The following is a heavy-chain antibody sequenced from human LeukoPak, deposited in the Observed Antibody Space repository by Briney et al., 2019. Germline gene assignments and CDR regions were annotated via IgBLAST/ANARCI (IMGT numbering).Heavy chain of an antibody. CDR2: IYYSGST. D-gene: IGHD5-18*01. Sequence: PSETLSLTCTVSGGSISSSSYYWGWIRQPPGKGLEWIGSIYYSGSTYYNPSLKSRVTISVDTSKNQFSLKLSSVTAADTAVYYCARGREIQLWTEFDYWGQGTLVTVSS. V-gene: IGHV4-39*01. J-gene: IGHJ4*02. CDR3: ARGREIQLWTEFDY. CDR1: GGSISSSSYY.